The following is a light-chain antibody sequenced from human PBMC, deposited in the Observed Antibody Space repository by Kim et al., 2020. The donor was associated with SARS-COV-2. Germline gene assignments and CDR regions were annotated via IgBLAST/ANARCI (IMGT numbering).Light chain of an antibody. J-gene: IGLJ1*01. CDR1: GSKIGSNY. CDR3: ATWDASLSAGV. CDR2: DND. Sequence: GQKVTISCSGSGSKIGSNYVSWYQQIPGTAPKLLIYDNDQRPSGIPDRFSGSKSGTSATLGISGLQTGDEADYYCATWDASLSAGVFGTGTKVTVL. V-gene: IGLV1-51*01.